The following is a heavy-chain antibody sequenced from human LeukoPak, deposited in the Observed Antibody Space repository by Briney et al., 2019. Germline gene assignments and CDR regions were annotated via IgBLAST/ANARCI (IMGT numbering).Heavy chain of an antibody. V-gene: IGHV4-39*02. CDR3: ARGPSIAARYDAFDI. Sequence: SETLSLTCTVSSGSIRIRNYYWGWIRQPPGKGLEWIGSIYYSGNTYYNPSLESRVTISVDTSKNQFSLKLSSVTAADTAVYYCARGPSIAARYDAFDIWGQGTMVTVSS. CDR2: IYYSGNT. D-gene: IGHD6-6*01. J-gene: IGHJ3*02. CDR1: SGSIRIRNYY.